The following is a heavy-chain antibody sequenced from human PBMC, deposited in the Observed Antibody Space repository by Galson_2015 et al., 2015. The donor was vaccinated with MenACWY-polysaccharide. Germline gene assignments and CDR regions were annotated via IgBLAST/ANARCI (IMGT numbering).Heavy chain of an antibody. Sequence: SVKVSCKASGYTFTGNFIHWVRQAPGQGFEWKGWINPNSGATSYAQKFQDRATMTRDTSINTAYMELHRLRSDDTAVYYCVRVPTYQQTEGNWFVPWGQGTPVTVSS. CDR3: VRVPTYQQTEGNWFVP. J-gene: IGHJ5*02. CDR1: GYTFTGNF. CDR2: INPNSGAT. V-gene: IGHV1-2*02. D-gene: IGHD2-2*01.